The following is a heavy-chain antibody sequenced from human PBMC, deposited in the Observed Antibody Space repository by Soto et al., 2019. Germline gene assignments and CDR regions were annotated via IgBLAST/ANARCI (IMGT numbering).Heavy chain of an antibody. CDR3: ARGRYGDY. J-gene: IGHJ4*02. CDR2: ISAHNGNT. V-gene: IGHV1-18*01. Sequence: QVHLVQSGAEVKKPGASVKVSCKGSGYTFTSYGITWVRQAPGQGLEWMGWISAHNGNTDYAQRLQGRVTVTSDPSTSTAYMELRSLRSDDTAVYYGARGRYGDYWGQGALVTVSS. D-gene: IGHD1-1*01. CDR1: GYTFTSYG.